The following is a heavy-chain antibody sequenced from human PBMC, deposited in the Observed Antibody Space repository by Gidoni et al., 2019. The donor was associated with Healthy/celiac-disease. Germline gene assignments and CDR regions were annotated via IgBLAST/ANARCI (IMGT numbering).Heavy chain of an antibody. V-gene: IGHV4-34*01. CDR1: GGSFSGYY. Sequence: QVQLQQWGAGLLKPSETLSLTCAVYGGSFSGYYWSWIRQPPGKGLEWIGEINHSGSTNYNPSLKSRVTISVDTSKNQFSLKLSSVTAADTAVYYCARVATTYYYYYGMDVWGQGTTVTVSS. J-gene: IGHJ6*02. CDR3: ARVATTYYYYYGMDV. D-gene: IGHD5-12*01. CDR2: INHSGST.